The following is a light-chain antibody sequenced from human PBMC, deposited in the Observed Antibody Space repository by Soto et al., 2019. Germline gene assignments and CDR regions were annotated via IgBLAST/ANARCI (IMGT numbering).Light chain of an antibody. CDR2: YTS. J-gene: IGKJ4*01. V-gene: IGKV3-15*01. Sequence: EIVMTQSPAALSVSPGERVTLSCRASQSVNGNLAWYQQKPGQAPRLLVYYTSTRASGIPARFSGSGSGTDFTLTISSLQSEDFAVFYCQQYDDWPLTFGGGTKVDI. CDR3: QQYDDWPLT. CDR1: QSVNGN.